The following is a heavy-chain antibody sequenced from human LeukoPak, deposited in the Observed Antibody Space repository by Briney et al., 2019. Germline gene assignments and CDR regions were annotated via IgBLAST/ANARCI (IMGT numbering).Heavy chain of an antibody. CDR2: LSGNSANT. CDR1: GFTFDTYG. D-gene: IGHD2-21*02. V-gene: IGHV3-23*01. Sequence: GGSLRLSCAASGFTFDTYGMSWVRQAPGKGLKWVSSLSGNSANTYYADSVKGRFTISRDNSKNTLYLQMNSLRAEDTAVYYCARDGTGCGGDCYSDYWGQGTLVTVSS. J-gene: IGHJ4*02. CDR3: ARDGTGCGGDCYSDY.